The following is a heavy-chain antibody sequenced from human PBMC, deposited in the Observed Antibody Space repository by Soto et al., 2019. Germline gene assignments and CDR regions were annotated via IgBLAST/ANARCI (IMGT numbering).Heavy chain of an antibody. CDR2: IYYSGST. CDR3: ATVGYSYGRYYFDY. Sequence: LSLTCTVSGGSISSYYWSWIRQPPGKGLEWIGYIYYSGSTNYNPSLKSRVTISVDTSKNQFSLKLSSVTAADTAVYYCATVGYSYGRYYFDYWGQGTLVTVSS. J-gene: IGHJ4*02. CDR1: GGSISSYY. V-gene: IGHV4-59*01. D-gene: IGHD5-18*01.